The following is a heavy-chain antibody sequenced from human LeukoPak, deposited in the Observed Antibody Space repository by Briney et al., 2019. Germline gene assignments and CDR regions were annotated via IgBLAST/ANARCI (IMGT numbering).Heavy chain of an antibody. CDR1: ADRCTSYW. V-gene: IGHV5-51*03. J-gene: IGHJ5*02. CDR3: ARRPLHSQNWLAP. Sequence: TPAETLKISCKGCADRCTSYWVAWVRQTPGKGLDWMGIIFPGDSDTRYSPSIQGQVTTSVDRSISTAYLQWSSLKASDTAIYYCARRPLHSQNWLAPWGQGTLVTVSS. CDR2: IFPGDSDT.